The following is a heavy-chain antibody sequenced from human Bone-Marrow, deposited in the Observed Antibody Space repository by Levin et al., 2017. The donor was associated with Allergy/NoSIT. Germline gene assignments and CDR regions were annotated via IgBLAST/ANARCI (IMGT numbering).Heavy chain of an antibody. CDR1: NDYIRRSSYD. CDR2: IFHSGTT. J-gene: IGHJ4*02. Sequence: SETLSLTCNVSNDYIRRSSYDWAWIRQAPGKGLEWIGQIFHSGTTDYNPSLKSRGTMSVDTSKNQFSLKLTSVTAADTALYYCARVPYSNSFDYWGQGALVTVSS. D-gene: IGHD4-11*01. V-gene: IGHV4-39*07. CDR3: ARVPYSNSFDY.